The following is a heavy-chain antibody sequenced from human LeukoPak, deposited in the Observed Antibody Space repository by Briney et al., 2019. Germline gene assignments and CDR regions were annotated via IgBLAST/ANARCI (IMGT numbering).Heavy chain of an antibody. CDR1: GYTFTGYY. V-gene: IGHV1-2*02. Sequence: GASVKVSCKAFGYTFTGYYMHWVRQAPGQGLEWMGWINPNSGGTNYAQKFQGRVTMTRDTSISTAYMELSRLRSDDTAVYYCARSPRLQLGGSYYWGQGTLVTVSS. CDR2: INPNSGGT. J-gene: IGHJ4*02. D-gene: IGHD5-24*01. CDR3: ARSPRLQLGGSYY.